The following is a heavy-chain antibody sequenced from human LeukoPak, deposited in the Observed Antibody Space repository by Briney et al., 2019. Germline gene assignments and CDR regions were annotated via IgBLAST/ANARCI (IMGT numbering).Heavy chain of an antibody. CDR2: IYHSGST. V-gene: IGHV4-38-2*02. Sequence: PSETLSLTCTVSGYSISSGYYWGWIRQPPGKGLEWIGSIYHSGSTYYNASLKSRVTISVDTSKRHFSLKLSSVTAADTAVYYCARIVVRYYIDVWGKGTTVTVSS. D-gene: IGHD2-2*01. CDR3: ARIVVRYYIDV. J-gene: IGHJ6*03. CDR1: GYSISSGYY.